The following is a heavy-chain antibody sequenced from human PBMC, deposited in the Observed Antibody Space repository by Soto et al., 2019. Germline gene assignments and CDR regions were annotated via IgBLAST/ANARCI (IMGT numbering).Heavy chain of an antibody. CDR2: IYSDGGT. CDR1: GFTVSNNY. Sequence: GSLRLFCAASGFTVSNNYLSWVRQAPGKGLQWVSLIYSDGGTDYAESVKGRFTISRDNSKNTLYLQMNSLKAEDTAIYYCATRMTTAPYWGQGTLVTVSS. V-gene: IGHV3-66*01. D-gene: IGHD4-17*01. J-gene: IGHJ4*02. CDR3: ATRMTTAPY.